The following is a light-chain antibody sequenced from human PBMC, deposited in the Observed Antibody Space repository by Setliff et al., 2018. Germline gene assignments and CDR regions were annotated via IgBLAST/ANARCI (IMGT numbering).Light chain of an antibody. CDR3: SSSTISTTYV. CDR2: EVS. Sequence: QSVLTQPPSAPGSPGQSVAISCTGTSRDVGGFNFVSWYQQHPGKAPKLIIYEVSKRPSGVPDRFSGSKSGNTASLTVSGLQAEDEADYCCSSSTISTTYVFGTGTKVTVL. J-gene: IGLJ1*01. CDR1: SRDVGGFNF. V-gene: IGLV2-8*01.